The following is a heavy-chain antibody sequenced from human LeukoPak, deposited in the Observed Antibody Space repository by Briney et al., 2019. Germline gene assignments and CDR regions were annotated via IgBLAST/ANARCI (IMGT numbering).Heavy chain of an antibody. D-gene: IGHD4-17*01. Sequence: GGSLRLSCAASGFTFSTYDFHWVRQVPGKGLEWVSAIGAGHDTYCPVSVEGRFTISRQNARNSLFLQMNTLRADDTAVYYCTREKHDTVTPGWSFDLWGRGTLVTVSS. CDR2: IGAGHDT. V-gene: IGHV3-13*01. CDR1: GFTFSTYD. CDR3: TREKHDTVTPGWSFDL. J-gene: IGHJ2*01.